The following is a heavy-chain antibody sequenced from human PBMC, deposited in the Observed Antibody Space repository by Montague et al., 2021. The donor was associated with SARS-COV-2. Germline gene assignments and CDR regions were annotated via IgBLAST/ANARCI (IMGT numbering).Heavy chain of an antibody. D-gene: IGHD1-1*01. CDR1: GGSITTDAYH. Sequence: SETLSLTCTVSGGSITTDAYHWGWIRQSPGKGLDGIVTISYRNVTYYNPSLKTPVNITMATSSTHFSLTLRSVTDPDTAVFSCARHVSTGTGRGFIGDWGQGNQVPVPS. V-gene: IGHV4-39*01. CDR3: ARHVSTGTGRGFIGD. CDR2: ISYRNVT. J-gene: IGHJ1*01.